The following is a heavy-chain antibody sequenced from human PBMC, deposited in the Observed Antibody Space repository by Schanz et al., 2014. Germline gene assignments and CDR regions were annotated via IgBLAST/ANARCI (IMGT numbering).Heavy chain of an antibody. CDR2: FDVEEAET. CDR3: ARVYRWQHILGHFDS. D-gene: IGHD6-13*01. V-gene: IGHV1-2*02. Sequence: QVHLVQSGSEVKKPGASVKVSCKASRYPFTAYYMHWVRQAPGQGLEWMGGFDVEEAETLPAQRFQGRVTMTSDTSITTAYMDLSRLTSDDTAVYYCARVYRWQHILGHFDSWGQGSLVTVSS. CDR1: RYPFTAYY. J-gene: IGHJ4*02.